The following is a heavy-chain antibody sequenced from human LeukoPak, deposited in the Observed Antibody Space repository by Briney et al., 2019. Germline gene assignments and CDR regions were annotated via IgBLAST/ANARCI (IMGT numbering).Heavy chain of an antibody. J-gene: IGHJ6*03. D-gene: IGHD3-10*01. CDR3: ARALIWRYYYYMDV. CDR2: INPNSGGT. Sequence: VASVKVSCKASGYTFTGYYMHWVRQAPGQGLEWMGWINPNSGGTNYAQKFQGRVTMTRDTSISTAYMELSRLRSDDTAVYYCARALIWRYYYYMDVWGKGTTVTISS. CDR1: GYTFTGYY. V-gene: IGHV1-2*02.